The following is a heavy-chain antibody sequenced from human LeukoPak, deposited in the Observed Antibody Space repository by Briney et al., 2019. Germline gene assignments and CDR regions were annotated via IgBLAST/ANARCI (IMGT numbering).Heavy chain of an antibody. Sequence: GGSLRLSCAASGFTVSSNYMSWVRQAPGKGLEWVSVIYSGGSTYYADSVKGRFTISRDNSRNTLYLQMNSLRAEDTAVYYCARGDILTGYLDYWGQGTLVTVSS. J-gene: IGHJ4*02. CDR2: IYSGGST. D-gene: IGHD3-9*01. CDR3: ARGDILTGYLDY. V-gene: IGHV3-66*01. CDR1: GFTVSSNY.